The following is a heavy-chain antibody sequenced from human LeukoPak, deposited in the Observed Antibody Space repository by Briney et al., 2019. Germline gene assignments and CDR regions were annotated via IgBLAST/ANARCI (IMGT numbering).Heavy chain of an antibody. CDR1: GGSFSGYY. D-gene: IGHD5-18*01. Sequence: SETLSLTCAVYGGSFSGYYWSWIRQPPGKGLEWIGEINHSGSTNYNPSLKSRVTISVDTSKNQFSLKLSSVTAADTAVYYCARGGVDTSFDYWGEGTLGTVSS. V-gene: IGHV4-34*01. CDR3: ARGGVDTSFDY. J-gene: IGHJ4*02. CDR2: INHSGST.